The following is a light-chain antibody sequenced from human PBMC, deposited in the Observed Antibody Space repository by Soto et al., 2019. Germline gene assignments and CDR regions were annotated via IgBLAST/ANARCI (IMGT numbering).Light chain of an antibody. J-gene: IGKJ4*01. CDR3: HQRYNSPPLT. CDR2: DAS. CDR1: QRTSSY. Sequence: MTQSPSSLSASLGERGPITCRATQRTSSYLNWSQQKPGKDPKLLIYDASSMQSGGLSRFSGSRSATDFILTISSLQPEDFAAYYCHQRYNSPPLTFGEGTKVDIK. V-gene: IGKV1-39*01.